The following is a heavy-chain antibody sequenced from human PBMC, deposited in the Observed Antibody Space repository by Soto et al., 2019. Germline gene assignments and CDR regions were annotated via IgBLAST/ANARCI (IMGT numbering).Heavy chain of an antibody. V-gene: IGHV4-59*06. J-gene: IGHJ5*02. CDR3: VRDRASSSAWFDP. Sequence: PSETLSLTCTVSGGSISSYYWSWIRQHPGKGLEYIGYIYYSGSTYYNPSLKSRVTISVDTSKNQFSLKLSSVTAADTAVYYCVRDRASSSAWFDPWGQGTLVTVSS. CDR2: IYYSGST. D-gene: IGHD6-6*01. CDR1: GGSISSYY.